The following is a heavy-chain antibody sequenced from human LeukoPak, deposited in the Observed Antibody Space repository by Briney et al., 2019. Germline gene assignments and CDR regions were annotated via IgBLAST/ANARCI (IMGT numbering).Heavy chain of an antibody. CDR3: ARGTLTYYYGSGDEPDY. CDR2: IYTSGST. Sequence: SQTLSLTCTVSGGSISSGSYYWSWIRQPAGKGLEWIGGIYTSGSTNYNPSLKSRVTISVDTSKNQFSLKLSSVTAADTAVYYCARGTLTYYYGSGDEPDYWGQGTLVTVSS. J-gene: IGHJ4*02. V-gene: IGHV4-61*02. CDR1: GGSISSGSYY. D-gene: IGHD3-10*01.